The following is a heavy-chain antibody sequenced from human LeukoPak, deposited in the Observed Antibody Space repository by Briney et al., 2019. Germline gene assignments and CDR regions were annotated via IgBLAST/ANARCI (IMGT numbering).Heavy chain of an antibody. CDR3: ARWGEPLYCSGGSCPDSASGGAFDI. CDR1: GFTFSSYG. V-gene: IGHV3-33*01. CDR2: IWYDGSNK. Sequence: GGSLRLSCAASGFTFSSYGMHWVRQAPGKGLEWVAVIWYDGSNKYYADSVKGRFTISRDNSKNTLYLQMNSLRAEDTAVYYCARWGEPLYCSGGSCPDSASGGAFDIWAKGQWSPSLQ. D-gene: IGHD2-15*01. J-gene: IGHJ3*02.